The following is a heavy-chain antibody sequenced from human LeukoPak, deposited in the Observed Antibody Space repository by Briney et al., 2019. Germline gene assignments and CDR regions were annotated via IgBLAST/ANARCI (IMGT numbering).Heavy chain of an antibody. CDR3: AGGDYVTFLDY. J-gene: IGHJ4*02. CDR2: IFYSGST. D-gene: IGHD4-17*01. CDR1: GGSISTSNYY. Sequence: SETLSLTCTVSGGSISTSNYYWVWIRQPPGKGLEWIGNIFYSGSTYYSPSLRSRVTISLDTSRNQFSLKLNSVTAADTAVYYCAGGDYVTFLDYWGQGTLVTVSS. V-gene: IGHV4-39*07.